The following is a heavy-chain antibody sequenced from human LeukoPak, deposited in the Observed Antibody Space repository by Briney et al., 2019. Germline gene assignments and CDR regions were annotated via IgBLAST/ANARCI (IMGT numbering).Heavy chain of an antibody. J-gene: IGHJ4*02. V-gene: IGHV4-39*07. CDR1: GGSISSSSYY. CDR2: FYYSGST. CDR3: ARAALRTPLTYFDY. D-gene: IGHD5-12*01. Sequence: PSETLSLTCTVSGGSISSSSYYWGWIRQLPGKGLEWIGSFYYSGSTYYNPSLKSRVTISVDTSKNQFSLKLSSVTAADTAVYYCARAALRTPLTYFDYWGQGTLVTVSS.